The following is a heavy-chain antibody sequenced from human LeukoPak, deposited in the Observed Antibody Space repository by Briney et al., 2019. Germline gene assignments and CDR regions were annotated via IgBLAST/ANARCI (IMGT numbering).Heavy chain of an antibody. Sequence: ASVKVSRKASGYTFTVYYMHWVRQAPGQGLEWMGWINPNSGGTNYAQKFQGRVTMTRDTSISTAYMELSRLRSDDTAVYYCARGHYGGNSEDYWGQGTLVTVSS. CDR2: INPNSGGT. V-gene: IGHV1-2*02. CDR1: GYTFTVYY. D-gene: IGHD4-23*01. J-gene: IGHJ4*02. CDR3: ARGHYGGNSEDY.